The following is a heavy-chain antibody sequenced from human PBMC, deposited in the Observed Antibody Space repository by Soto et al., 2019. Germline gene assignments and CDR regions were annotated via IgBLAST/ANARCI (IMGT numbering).Heavy chain of an antibody. Sequence: PSETLSLTCAVYGGSFSGYYWIWIRQPPGKGLEWIGEINHSGSTNYNPSLKSRVTISVDTSKNQFSLKLSSVTAADTAVYYCARRLLYSSSGLDVWGQGTTVTVSS. D-gene: IGHD6-6*01. V-gene: IGHV4-34*01. CDR1: GGSFSGYY. J-gene: IGHJ6*02. CDR2: INHSGST. CDR3: ARRLLYSSSGLDV.